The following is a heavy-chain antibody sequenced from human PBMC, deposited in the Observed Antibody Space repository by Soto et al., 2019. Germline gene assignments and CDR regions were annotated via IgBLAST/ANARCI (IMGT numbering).Heavy chain of an antibody. V-gene: IGHV4-34*01. D-gene: IGHD3-22*01. CDR3: ARGLEYYYDSSGYYYFDY. J-gene: IGHJ4*02. CDR2: INHSGST. CDR1: GGSFSGYD. Sequence: QVQLQQWGAGLLKPSETLSLTCAVYGGSFSGYDWSWIRQPPGKGLEWVGVINHSGSTNYNPSLKHRVTLSVDTPKNQFSLKLSSVNAADTAVYYCARGLEYYYDSSGYYYFDYWGQGTLVPVSS.